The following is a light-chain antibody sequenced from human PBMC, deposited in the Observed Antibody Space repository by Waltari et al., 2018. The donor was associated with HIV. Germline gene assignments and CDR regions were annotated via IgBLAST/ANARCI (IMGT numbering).Light chain of an antibody. J-gene: IGLJ2*01. V-gene: IGLV2-14*03. CDR3: SSYTRRGTVV. Sequence: QSALTQPASVSGSPGQSIVLPCTGSSSDIGYYDYVSWYQKYPGQAPKALIYEVTSRPSGTPSRFSGSKSATTAFLAISKLQTDDEADYFCSSYTRRGTVVFGGGTRLTVL. CDR2: EVT. CDR1: SSDIGYYDY.